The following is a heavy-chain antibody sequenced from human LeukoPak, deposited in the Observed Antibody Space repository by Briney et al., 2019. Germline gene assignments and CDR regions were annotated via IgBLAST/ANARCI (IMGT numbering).Heavy chain of an antibody. D-gene: IGHD4-17*01. CDR1: GFSFSNYA. Sequence: QAGGSLRLSCSASGFSFSNYAMYWVRQAPGKGLEWVANIKQGGSEKYYVDSVKGRFTISRDNAKNSLYLQMNSLRAEDTAVYYCARDFAGDDYGDYIGWFDPWGQGTLVTVSS. J-gene: IGHJ5*02. V-gene: IGHV3-7*01. CDR2: IKQGGSEK. CDR3: ARDFAGDDYGDYIGWFDP.